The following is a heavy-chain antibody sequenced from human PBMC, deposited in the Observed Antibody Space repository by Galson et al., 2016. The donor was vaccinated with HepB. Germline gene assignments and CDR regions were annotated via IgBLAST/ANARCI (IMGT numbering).Heavy chain of an antibody. CDR3: ARGCSSTSCYEDTGDY. CDR1: GYTFTTYA. CDR2: INTNTGNP. J-gene: IGHJ4*02. D-gene: IGHD2-2*01. Sequence: SVKVSCKASGYTFTTYAMNWVRQAPGQGLEWMGWINTNTGNPTYAQGFTRRFVFSLDTSVSTAYLQISSLKAEDTAVYYCARGCSSTSCYEDTGDYWGQGTLVTVSS. V-gene: IGHV7-4-1*01.